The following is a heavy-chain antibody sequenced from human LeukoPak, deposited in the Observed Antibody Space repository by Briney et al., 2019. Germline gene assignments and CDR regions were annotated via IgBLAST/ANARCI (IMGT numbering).Heavy chain of an antibody. V-gene: IGHV5-51*01. CDR2: IYPGDSDT. D-gene: IGHD2-2*02. J-gene: IGHJ4*02. CDR3: ARRLRTKYCSSTSCYNNYFDY. CDR1: GYSFTSYW. Sequence: GESLKISCKGSGYSFTSYWIGWVRQMPGKGLVWMGIIYPGDSDTRYSPSFQGQVTISADKSISTAYLQWSSLKASDTAMYYCARRLRTKYCSSTSCYNNYFDYWGQGTLVTVSS.